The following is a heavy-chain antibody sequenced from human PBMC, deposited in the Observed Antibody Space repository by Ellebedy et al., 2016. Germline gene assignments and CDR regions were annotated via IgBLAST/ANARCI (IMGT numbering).Heavy chain of an antibody. CDR1: GYTFTTYY. V-gene: IGHV1-46*01. J-gene: IGHJ5*02. CDR3: ARLMMEQQQSRFDP. Sequence: ASVKVSCKASGYTFTTYYMHWVRQAPGQGLEWVGIINPSGGSTRYAQKFQGRVTMTRDTSTRTVYMDLSSLRSEDTAVYYCARLMMEQQQSRFDPWGQGTLVTVSS. CDR2: INPSGGST. D-gene: IGHD6-13*01.